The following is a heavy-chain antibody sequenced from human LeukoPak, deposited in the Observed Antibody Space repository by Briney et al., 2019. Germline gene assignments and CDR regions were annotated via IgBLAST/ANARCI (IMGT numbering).Heavy chain of an antibody. Sequence: ASVKVSCKTSGYTFTSYAMHWVRQAPGQRLEWMGWINAGNGNTKYSQKFQGRVTITRDTSASTAYMELRSLRSDDTAVYYCARDGELRFLEWLLRYGYKRGDAFDIWGQGTMVTVSS. CDR3: ARDGELRFLEWLLRYGYKRGDAFDI. J-gene: IGHJ3*02. CDR2: INAGNGNT. D-gene: IGHD3-3*01. CDR1: GYTFTSYA. V-gene: IGHV1-3*01.